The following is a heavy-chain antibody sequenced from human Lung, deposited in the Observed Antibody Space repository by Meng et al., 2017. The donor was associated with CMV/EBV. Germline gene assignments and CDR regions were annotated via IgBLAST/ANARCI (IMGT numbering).Heavy chain of an antibody. J-gene: IGHJ6*02. CDR1: GFIVSSKY. CDR3: ATQAPPGITDKDYFYYGMDV. CDR2: IYTGGSA. D-gene: IGHD1-14*01. Sequence: GGSXRLXCAVSGFIVSSKYMTWVRQTPGKGLEWVSIIYTGGSASYADSVKGRFTISRDNSKNTLYLQMNSLRAEDTAVYYCATQAPPGITDKDYFYYGMDVWXQGTXVTVSS. V-gene: IGHV3-53*01.